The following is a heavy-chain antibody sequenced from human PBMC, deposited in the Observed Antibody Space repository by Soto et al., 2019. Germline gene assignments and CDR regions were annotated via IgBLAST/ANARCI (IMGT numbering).Heavy chain of an antibody. CDR2: ISAHNGNT. CDR1: GYAFTTYG. D-gene: IGHD1-20*01. V-gene: IGHV1-18*01. J-gene: IGHJ3*01. CDR3: TRSIITRDGTDAFDL. Sequence: QVHLVQSGAEVKKPGASVKVSCQGSGYAFTTYGITWVRQAPGQGLEWMGWISAHNGNTNYAQKLQGRVTMTRDTSTRTVYMELSSLRSEDTAVYYCTRSIITRDGTDAFDLWGQGTLVTVSS.